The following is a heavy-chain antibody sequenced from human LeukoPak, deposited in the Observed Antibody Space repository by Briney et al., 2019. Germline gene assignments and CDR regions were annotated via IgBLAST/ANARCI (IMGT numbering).Heavy chain of an antibody. CDR2: ISDSGGIT. J-gene: IGHJ4*02. V-gene: IGHV3-23*01. CDR3: AKNTQYSGYYDC. D-gene: IGHD6-6*01. Sequence: GGSLRLSCAASGFTFSSYAMTWVRQAPGKGPEWVSFISDSGGITYYADSVKGRFTISRDNSKNTLYLQMNSLRAEDTAVYYCAKNTQYSGYYDCWGQGTLVAVSS. CDR1: GFTFSSYA.